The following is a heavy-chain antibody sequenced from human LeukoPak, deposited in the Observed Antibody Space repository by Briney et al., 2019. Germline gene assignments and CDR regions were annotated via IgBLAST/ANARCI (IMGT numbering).Heavy chain of an antibody. D-gene: IGHD6-19*01. J-gene: IGHJ3*02. Sequence: GGSLRLSCAASGFTFSSCGVHWVRQAPGKGLEWVAVISYDGSNKYYADSVKGRFTISRDNSKNTLFLEMNSLRAEDTAVYYCAKALTSGWYLDAFNIWGQGTVVTVSS. CDR2: ISYDGSNK. CDR1: GFTFSSCG. V-gene: IGHV3-30*18. CDR3: AKALTSGWYLDAFNI.